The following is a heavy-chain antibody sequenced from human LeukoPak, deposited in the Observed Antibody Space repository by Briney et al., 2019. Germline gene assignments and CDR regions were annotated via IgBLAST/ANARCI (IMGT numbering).Heavy chain of an antibody. D-gene: IGHD6-13*01. CDR3: ARRGGIAAARDWYFDL. CDR1: GGSISSYY. Sequence: SETLSLTCTVSGGSISSYYWSWIRQPPGKGLEWIGYIYYSGSTNYNPSLKSRVTISVDTSKNQFSLKLSSVTAADTAVYYCARRGGIAAARDWYFDLWGRGTLVTVSS. V-gene: IGHV4-59*01. CDR2: IYYSGST. J-gene: IGHJ2*01.